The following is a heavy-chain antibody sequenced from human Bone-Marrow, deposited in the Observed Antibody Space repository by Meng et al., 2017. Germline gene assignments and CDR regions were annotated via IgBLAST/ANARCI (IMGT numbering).Heavy chain of an antibody. CDR2: INPNSGGT. CDR3: ARVGAIAVVPSFDY. V-gene: IGHV1-2*02. CDR1: GYTFTGYY. Sequence: ASVKVSCKASGYTFTGYYMHWVRQAPGQGLEWMGWINPNSGGTNYAQKFQGRVTMTRDTSISTAYMELSRLRSDDPAVYYCARVGAIAVVPSFDYWGQGTLVTVSS. D-gene: IGHD6-19*01. J-gene: IGHJ4*02.